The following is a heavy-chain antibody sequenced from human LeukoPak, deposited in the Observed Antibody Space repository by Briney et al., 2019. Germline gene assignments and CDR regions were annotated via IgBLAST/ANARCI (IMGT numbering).Heavy chain of an antibody. CDR2: ISSRSSYI. CDR1: GFTFSSYS. Sequence: GGSLRLSCAASGFTFSSYSMNWVRQAPGKGLEWVSSISSRSSYIYYADSVKGRFTISRDNAKNSLYLQMNSLRAEDTAVYYCARTRVVTRGGYWYFDVWGRGTLVTVSS. V-gene: IGHV3-21*01. CDR3: ARTRVVTRGGYWYFDV. J-gene: IGHJ2*01. D-gene: IGHD2-21*02.